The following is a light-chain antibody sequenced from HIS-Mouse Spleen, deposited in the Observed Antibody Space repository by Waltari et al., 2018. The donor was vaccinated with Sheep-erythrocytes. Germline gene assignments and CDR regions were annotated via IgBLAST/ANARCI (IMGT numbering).Light chain of an antibody. J-gene: IGKJ5*01. V-gene: IGKV1-12*01. Sequence: DIQMTQSPSSVSASVVDRVTITCRASQGISSWLALYQQKPGKAPKLLIYAASSLQSGVPSRFSGSGSGTDFTLTISSLQPEDFATYYCQQANSFPITFGQGTRLEIK. CDR2: AAS. CDR1: QGISSW. CDR3: QQANSFPIT.